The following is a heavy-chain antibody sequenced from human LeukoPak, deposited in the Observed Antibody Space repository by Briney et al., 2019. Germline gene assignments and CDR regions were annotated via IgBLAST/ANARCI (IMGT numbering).Heavy chain of an antibody. CDR3: ARDRTIFGVVTPQYYLDY. CDR1: GFTFSSYG. V-gene: IGHV3-33*01. J-gene: IGHJ4*02. Sequence: PGRSLRLSCAASGFTFSSYGMHWVRQAPGKGLEWVAVIWYDGSNKYYADSVKGRFTISRDNSKNTLYLQMNSLRAEDTAVYYCARDRTIFGVVTPQYYLDYWGQGTLVTVSS. CDR2: IWYDGSNK. D-gene: IGHD3-3*01.